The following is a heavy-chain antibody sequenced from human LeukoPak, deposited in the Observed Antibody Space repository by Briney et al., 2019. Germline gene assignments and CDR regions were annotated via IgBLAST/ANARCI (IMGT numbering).Heavy chain of an antibody. Sequence: SETLSLTCTVSGGSISSYYWSWIRQPPGKGLEWIGYIHYSGSTNYNPSLKSRVTISLDPSKNQFSLKLSYVPPADTAVYSCARHYSSSWYVRYSDYWGQGTLVTVSS. D-gene: IGHD6-13*01. CDR3: ARHYSSSWYVRYSDY. V-gene: IGHV4-59*08. CDR1: GGSISSYY. CDR2: IHYSGST. J-gene: IGHJ4*02.